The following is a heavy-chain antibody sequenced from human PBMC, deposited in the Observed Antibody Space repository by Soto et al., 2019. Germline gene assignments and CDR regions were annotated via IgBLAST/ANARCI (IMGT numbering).Heavy chain of an antibody. D-gene: IGHD3-10*01. Sequence: PSQTLSLTCAISGDSVSSYSAAWNWIRQSPSRGLEWLGRTYYRSKWYNDYAVSVKSRITINPDTSKNQFSLKLNSVTAADTAVYYCARVLYYGSGTSDLWGQGALVTVSS. V-gene: IGHV6-1*01. CDR3: ARVLYYGSGTSDL. CDR1: GDSVSSYSAA. CDR2: TYYRSKWYN. J-gene: IGHJ5*02.